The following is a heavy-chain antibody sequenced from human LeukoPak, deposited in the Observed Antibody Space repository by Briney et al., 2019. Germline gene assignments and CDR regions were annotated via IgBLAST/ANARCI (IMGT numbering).Heavy chain of an antibody. J-gene: IGHJ6*02. CDR2: ISSSGSTI. CDR1: GFTFSDYY. V-gene: IGHV3-11*01. Sequence: GGSLRLSCAASGFTFSDYYMSWIRQAPGKGLEWVSYISSSGSTIYYADSVKGRFTISRDNAKNSLYLQMNSLRAEDTAVYYCARDDLQLCPDYYYYGMDVWGQGTTVTVSS. CDR3: ARDDLQLCPDYYYYGMDV. D-gene: IGHD5-18*01.